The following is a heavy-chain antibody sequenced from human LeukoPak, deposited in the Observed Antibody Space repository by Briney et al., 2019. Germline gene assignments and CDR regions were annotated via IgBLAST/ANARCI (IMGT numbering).Heavy chain of an antibody. J-gene: IGHJ4*02. CDR3: ARLNGDDSLFDY. D-gene: IGHD5-24*01. Sequence: ASVKVSCKASGYTFTRHGISWVRQAPGQGLEWMGWVSAYNGDTNYAQKLQGRVTMTTDTSTSAAYMELRSLRSDDTAIYYCARLNGDDSLFDYWGQGTLVTVSS. CDR2: VSAYNGDT. CDR1: GYTFTRHG. V-gene: IGHV1-18*01.